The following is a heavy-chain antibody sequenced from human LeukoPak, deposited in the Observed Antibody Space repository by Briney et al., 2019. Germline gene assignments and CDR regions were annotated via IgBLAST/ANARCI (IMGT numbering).Heavy chain of an antibody. V-gene: IGHV4-4*07. D-gene: IGHD6-13*01. J-gene: IGHJ4*02. CDR3: AAYQQQLAFDY. CDR2: IYSSGDT. CDR1: GGPISSYY. Sequence: PSETLSLTCTVSGGPISSYYWSWIRQPAGKGLEWIGRIYSSGDTNYNPSLKSRVTMSIDTSKKQFSLNLSSVTAADTAVYYCAAYQQQLAFDYWGQGTLVTASP.